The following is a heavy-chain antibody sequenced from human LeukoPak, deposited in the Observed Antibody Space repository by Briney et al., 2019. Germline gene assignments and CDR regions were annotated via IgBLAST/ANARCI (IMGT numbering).Heavy chain of an antibody. CDR2: ISNNDNTI. V-gene: IGHV3-11*01. Sequence: GGSLRLSCVASGFTLSDYYMSWIRQAPGKGLEWVSYISNNDNTIYYADSVKGRFTISRDNAKNLLHLQMNSLRAEDTAVYYCARARGYGSMIRAFDISGHGTMVTVSS. CDR1: GFTLSDYY. J-gene: IGHJ3*02. D-gene: IGHD3-10*01. CDR3: ARARGYGSMIRAFDI.